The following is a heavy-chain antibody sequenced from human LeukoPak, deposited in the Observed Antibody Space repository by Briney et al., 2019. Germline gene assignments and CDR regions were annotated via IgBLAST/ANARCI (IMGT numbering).Heavy chain of an antibody. J-gene: IGHJ4*02. CDR1: GYTLTDYY. D-gene: IGHD6-19*01. V-gene: IGHV1-2*02. Sequence: ASVKVSCKASGYTLTDYYMHWVRQAPGQGLEWMGWINPNSGGTNYAQKFQGRVTMTKDTSISTAYMEVSRLRSDDTAVYYCAPTRSGWYTAFDYWGQGTLVTVSS. CDR3: APTRSGWYTAFDY. CDR2: INPNSGGT.